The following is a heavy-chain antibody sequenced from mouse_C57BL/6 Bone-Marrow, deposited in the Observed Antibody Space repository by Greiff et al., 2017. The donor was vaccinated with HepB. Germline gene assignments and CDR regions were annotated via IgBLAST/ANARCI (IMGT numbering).Heavy chain of an antibody. J-gene: IGHJ3*01. Sequence: QVQLQQPGAELVRPGSSVKLSCKASGYTFTSYWMHWVKQRPIQGLEWIGNIDPSDSETHYNQKFKDKATLTVDKSSSTAYMQLSSLTSVDSAVYYCARRGYYGNPFAYWGQGTLVTVSA. V-gene: IGHV1-52*01. CDR3: ARRGYYGNPFAY. CDR1: GYTFTSYW. D-gene: IGHD2-1*01. CDR2: IDPSDSET.